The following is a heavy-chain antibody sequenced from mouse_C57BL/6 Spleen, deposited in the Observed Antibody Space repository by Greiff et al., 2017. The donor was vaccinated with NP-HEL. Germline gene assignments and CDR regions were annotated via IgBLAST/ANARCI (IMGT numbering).Heavy chain of an antibody. CDR3: ASGDRGMFDD. CDR1: GYAFSSSW. V-gene: IGHV1-82*01. J-gene: IGHJ2*01. D-gene: IGHD3-3*01. CDR2: IYPGDGDT. Sequence: VQLQQSGPELVKPGASVKISCKASGYAFSSSWMNWVKQRPGKGLEWIGRIYPGDGDTNYNGKFKGKATLTADKSSSTAYMQLSSLTSEDSAVYFCASGDRGMFDDWGQGTTLTVSS.